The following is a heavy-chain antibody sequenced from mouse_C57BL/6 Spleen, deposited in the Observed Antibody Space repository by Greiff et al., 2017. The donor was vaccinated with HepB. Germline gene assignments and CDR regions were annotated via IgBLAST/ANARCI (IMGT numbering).Heavy chain of an antibody. Sequence: VQLKESGGGLVQPGGSLKLSCAASGIDFSRYWMSWVRRAPGKGLEWIGEINPDSSTINYAPSLKDNFIISRDNANNTLYLQMGKVRSDDTALYYCARGGDAYYYGSSDYCDYWGQGTTLTVSS. V-gene: IGHV4-1*01. D-gene: IGHD1-1*01. J-gene: IGHJ2*01. CDR1: GIDFSRYW. CDR3: ARGGDAYYYGSSDYCDY. CDR2: INPDSSTI.